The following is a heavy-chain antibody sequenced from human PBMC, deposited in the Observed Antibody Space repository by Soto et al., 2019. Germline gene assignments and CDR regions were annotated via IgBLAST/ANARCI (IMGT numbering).Heavy chain of an antibody. CDR2: IYYSGST. CDR1: GGSISSYY. D-gene: IGHD3-3*01. V-gene: IGHV4-59*12. Sequence: SETLSLTCTVSGGSISSYYWSWIRQPPGKGLEWIGYIYYSGSTNYNPSLKSRVTISVDTSKNQFSLKLSSVTAADTAVYYCARDSFQDDFWSGHMAVWGKGTTVTVSS. CDR3: ARDSFQDDFWSGHMAV. J-gene: IGHJ6*03.